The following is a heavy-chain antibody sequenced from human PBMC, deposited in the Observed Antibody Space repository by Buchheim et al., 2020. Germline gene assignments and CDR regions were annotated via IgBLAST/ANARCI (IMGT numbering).Heavy chain of an antibody. CDR2: ISYDGSNK. CDR3: AKDGGSLTFDY. D-gene: IGHD1-26*01. V-gene: IGHV3-30*18. Sequence: QVQLVESGGGVVQPGRSLRLSCAASGFTFSSYGMHWVRQAPGKGLEWVAVISYDGSNKYYADSVKGRFTISRDNSKNTLYLQMNSPRAEDTAVYYCAKDGGSLTFDYWGQGTL. CDR1: GFTFSSYG. J-gene: IGHJ4*02.